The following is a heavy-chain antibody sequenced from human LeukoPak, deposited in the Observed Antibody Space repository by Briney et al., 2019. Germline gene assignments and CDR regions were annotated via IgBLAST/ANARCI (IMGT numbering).Heavy chain of an antibody. D-gene: IGHD6-19*01. Sequence: GASVKVSCKASGGTFSSYAISWVRQAPGQGLEWMGGIIPIFGTANYAQKFQGRVTITADESTSTAYMELSSLRSEDTAVYYCARGTGYNSGWYDSEGYYYYYMDVWGKGTTVTVSS. CDR1: GGTFSSYA. V-gene: IGHV1-69*13. J-gene: IGHJ6*03. CDR3: ARGTGYNSGWYDSEGYYYYYMDV. CDR2: IIPIFGTA.